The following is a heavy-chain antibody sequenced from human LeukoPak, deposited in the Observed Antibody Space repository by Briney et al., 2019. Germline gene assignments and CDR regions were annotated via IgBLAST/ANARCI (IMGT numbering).Heavy chain of an antibody. Sequence: GESLKISCQGSGYTFASSWIGWVRQMPGKGLEWMGIIYPGDSDTRYSSSFQGQVIISADKSISTAYLQWKNLKASDSAMYYCARHSYDRSGYYYHDFWGQGTLVTVSS. CDR1: GYTFASSW. J-gene: IGHJ4*02. CDR2: IYPGDSDT. V-gene: IGHV5-51*01. CDR3: ARHSYDRSGYYYHDF. D-gene: IGHD3-22*01.